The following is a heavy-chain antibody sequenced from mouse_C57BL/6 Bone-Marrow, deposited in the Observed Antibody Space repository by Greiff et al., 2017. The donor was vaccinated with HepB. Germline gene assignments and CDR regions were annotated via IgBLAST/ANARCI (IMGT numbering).Heavy chain of an antibody. CDR3: ARRYRSSSWFAY. D-gene: IGHD1-1*01. J-gene: IGHJ3*01. Sequence: VQLQQSGPELVKPGASVKISCKASGYTFTDYYMNWVKQSHGKSLEWIGDINPNNGGTSYNQKFKGKATLTVDKSSSTAYMELRSLTSEDSAVYYCARRYRSSSWFAYWGQGTLVTVSA. CDR2: INPNNGGT. V-gene: IGHV1-26*01. CDR1: GYTFTDYY.